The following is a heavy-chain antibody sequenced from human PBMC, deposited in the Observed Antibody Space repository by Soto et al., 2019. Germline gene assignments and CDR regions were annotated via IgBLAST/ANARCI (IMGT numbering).Heavy chain of an antibody. Sequence: VRLVQSGGGLAKPGESLRLSCEASGFTFSYFTMNWVRQAPGKGLEWVSSITGSSSSTYYTDSMQGRFSISRDNAKNTLFLEMNSLRAEDTAVYYCARISIQEEYYFDYWGQGVLVTVSS. D-gene: IGHD1-1*01. CDR3: ARISIQEEYYFDY. CDR2: ITGSSSST. J-gene: IGHJ4*02. V-gene: IGHV3-21*01. CDR1: GFTFSYFT.